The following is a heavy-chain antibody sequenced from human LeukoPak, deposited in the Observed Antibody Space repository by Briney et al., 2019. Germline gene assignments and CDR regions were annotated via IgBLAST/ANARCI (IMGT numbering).Heavy chain of an antibody. J-gene: IGHJ4*02. Sequence: ASVKVSCKASGYTFTSYGITWVRQAPGQGLEWMGWISPYNGNTNYAQKLQGRVTMTTDTSTSTAYMELRSLRSDDTAVYYCAATHSGTYDYWGQGTLVIVSS. CDR2: ISPYNGNT. D-gene: IGHD1-26*01. V-gene: IGHV1-18*01. CDR1: GYTFTSYG. CDR3: AATHSGTYDY.